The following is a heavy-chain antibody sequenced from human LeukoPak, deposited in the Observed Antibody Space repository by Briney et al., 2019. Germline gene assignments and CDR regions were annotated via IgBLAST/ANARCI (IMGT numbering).Heavy chain of an antibody. V-gene: IGHV3-21*01. J-gene: IGHJ4*02. D-gene: IGHD3-3*01. CDR2: ISSSSSYI. CDR1: GFTLSSYS. CDR3: ARDGGLPDY. Sequence: NPGGSLRLSCVAPGFTLSSYSMNWGRQGPGKGLEWVSSISSSSSYIYYADSVKGRFTISRDNAKNSLYLQMNSLRAEDTAVYYRARDGGLPDYWGQGTLVTVSS.